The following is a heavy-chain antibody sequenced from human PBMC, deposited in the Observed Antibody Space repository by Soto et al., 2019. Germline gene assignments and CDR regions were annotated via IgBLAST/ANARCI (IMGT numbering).Heavy chain of an antibody. CDR1: GGSVSSSSYY. CDR2: IYYTGST. D-gene: IGHD3-16*01. CDR3: AGRGGGDYYFDY. V-gene: IGHV4-39*01. Sequence: SETLSLTCTVSGGSVSSSSYYWGWIRQPPGKGLEWIGTIYYTGSTSYSPSLNRRVTISVDTSKTQFSLNLSSVTATETAVYYCAGRGGGDYYFDYWGQGPRDTVPS. J-gene: IGHJ4*02.